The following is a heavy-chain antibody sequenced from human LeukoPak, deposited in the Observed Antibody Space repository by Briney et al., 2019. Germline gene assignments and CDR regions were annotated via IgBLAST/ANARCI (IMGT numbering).Heavy chain of an antibody. CDR2: LSGLGDSK. D-gene: IGHD5-24*01. Sequence: GGSLRLSCAASGFIFSDYGMHWVRQAPGKGLEWVSGLSGLGDSKYYADSVNGRFSISRDNANNRLYLQMNNLRAEDTAVYYCAKDFRDTSMFTDGYFDSWGQGTLVTVSS. CDR3: AKDFRDTSMFTDGYFDS. J-gene: IGHJ4*02. CDR1: GFIFSDYG. V-gene: IGHV3-23*01.